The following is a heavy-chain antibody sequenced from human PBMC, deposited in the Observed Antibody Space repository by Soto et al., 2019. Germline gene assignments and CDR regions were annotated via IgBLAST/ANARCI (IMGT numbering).Heavy chain of an antibody. CDR2: ISAYNGNT. Sequence: GASVKVSCKASGYTFTSYGISWVRQAPGQGLEWMGWISAYNGNTNYAQKLQGRVTMTTDTSTSTAYMELRSLRSDDTAVYYCAREIRFLEWSPQYYMDVWGKGTTVTV. CDR1: GYTFTSYG. V-gene: IGHV1-18*01. D-gene: IGHD3-3*01. CDR3: AREIRFLEWSPQYYMDV. J-gene: IGHJ6*03.